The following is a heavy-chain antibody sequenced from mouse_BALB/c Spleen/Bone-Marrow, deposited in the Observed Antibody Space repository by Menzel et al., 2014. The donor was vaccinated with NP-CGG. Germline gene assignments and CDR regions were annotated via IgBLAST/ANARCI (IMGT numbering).Heavy chain of an antibody. V-gene: IGHV1S126*01. CDR2: IDPSDSET. D-gene: IGHD2-1*01. CDR1: GYSFTSYW. CDR3: ASQSDGNPFAY. J-gene: IGHJ3*01. Sequence: QVQLQQSGPQLVRPGASVKISCKASGYSFTSYWMHWVKQRPGQGLEWIGMIDPSDSETRLNQKFKDKTKLTVDKSSSTAYMQLSSPTSEDSAVYYCASQSDGNPFAYWCQGTLVTVSA.